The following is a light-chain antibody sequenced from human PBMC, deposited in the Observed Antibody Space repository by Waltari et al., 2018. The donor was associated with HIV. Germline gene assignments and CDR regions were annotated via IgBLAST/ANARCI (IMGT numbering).Light chain of an antibody. Sequence: QSALTQPPSASGSPGQSVTISCTGSSSDVGCYKYVSWYQQHPGKAPKLIISDVNKRPSGVPDRFSGSKSGNTASLTISGLQAEDEADYYCCSYAGDYRILPFGGGTKVTVL. CDR1: SSDVGCYKY. J-gene: IGLJ2*01. CDR2: DVN. V-gene: IGLV2-8*01. CDR3: CSYAGDYRILP.